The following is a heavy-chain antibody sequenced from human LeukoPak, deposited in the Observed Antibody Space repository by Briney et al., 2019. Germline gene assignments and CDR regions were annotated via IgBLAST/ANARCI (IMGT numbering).Heavy chain of an antibody. V-gene: IGHV1-46*01. CDR1: GYSFTSYY. J-gene: IGHJ4*02. Sequence: ASVKVSCMTSGYSFTSYYMHWVRQAPGQGLEWMGIIDPNDVGTRYAQRFQGRLSLTRDTSTTTVYMELSSLSSEDTAVYYCAREGSWSSLGGYGHWGQGTLVTVSS. D-gene: IGHD6-13*01. CDR2: IDPNDVGT. CDR3: AREGSWSSLGGYGH.